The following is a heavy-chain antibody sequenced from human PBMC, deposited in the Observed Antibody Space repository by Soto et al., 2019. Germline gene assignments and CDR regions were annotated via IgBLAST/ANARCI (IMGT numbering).Heavy chain of an antibody. CDR3: ARLGGYYQAFDQ. J-gene: IGHJ4*02. D-gene: IGHD3-22*01. CDR2: IYYSGST. CDR1: GGSISSYY. V-gene: IGHV4-59*08. Sequence: ETLSLTCTVSGGSISSYYGGWFRQPPGKGLEWIGYIYYSGSTTYHPSLKSRITISVDTSKNQFSLNLTSVTAADTAVYYCARLGGYYQAFDQWGQGSLVTVSS.